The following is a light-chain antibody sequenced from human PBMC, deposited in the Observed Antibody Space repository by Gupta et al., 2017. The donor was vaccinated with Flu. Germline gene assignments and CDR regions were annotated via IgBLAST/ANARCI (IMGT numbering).Light chain of an antibody. CDR1: QGISSY. CDR3: QQYATFPRT. Sequence: VTWTTHSPSLLSASTGDRVTISCRMSQGISSYLAWYQQKPGKAPELLIYGASSLQRGVPSRFRGSGPGTDFTLTISSLQSEDFATYYCQQYATFPRTFGHGTKVEIK. CDR2: GAS. J-gene: IGKJ1*01. V-gene: IGKV1D-8*01.